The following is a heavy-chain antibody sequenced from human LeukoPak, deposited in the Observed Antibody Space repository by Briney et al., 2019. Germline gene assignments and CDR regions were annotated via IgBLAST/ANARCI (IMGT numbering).Heavy chain of an antibody. Sequence: SKTLSLTCSVSGGSISSSNWWSWVRQPPGKGLEWIGEIYHSGSTNYNPSLKSRVTISVDTSKNQFSLKLSSVTAADTAVYYCASRPIPVDIFDSWGQGTLVTVSS. V-gene: IGHV4-4*02. CDR1: GGSISSSNW. J-gene: IGHJ4*02. CDR2: IYHSGST. CDR3: ASRPIPVDIFDS. D-gene: IGHD6-19*01.